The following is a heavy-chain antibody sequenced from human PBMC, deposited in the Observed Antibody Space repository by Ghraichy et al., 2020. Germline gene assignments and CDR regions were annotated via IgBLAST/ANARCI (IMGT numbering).Heavy chain of an antibody. J-gene: IGHJ5*02. CDR3: ARDKSGSYEA. D-gene: IGHD1-26*01. CDR2: INPNSGGT. V-gene: IGHV1-2*02. Sequence: ASVKVSCKPSGYTFTDYYIHWVRQAPGQGHEWMGWINPNSGGTYYAEKFQGRVTMTRDMSISTAYMELSRLTSDDAAVYYCARDKSGSYEAWGQGTLVTVSS. CDR1: GYTFTDYY.